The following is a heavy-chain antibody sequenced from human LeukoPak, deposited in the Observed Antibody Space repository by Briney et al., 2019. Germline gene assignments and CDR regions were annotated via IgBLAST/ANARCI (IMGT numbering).Heavy chain of an antibody. Sequence: GGSLRLSCAASGFTFSSYGMHWVRQAPGKGLEWEAVISYDGSNKYYADSVKGRFTISRDNSKNTLYLQMNSLRAEDTAVYYCAKDLSDSSSWYGGGNWFDPWGQGTLVTVSS. CDR1: GFTFSSYG. CDR2: ISYDGSNK. J-gene: IGHJ5*02. D-gene: IGHD6-13*01. CDR3: AKDLSDSSSWYGGGNWFDP. V-gene: IGHV3-30*18.